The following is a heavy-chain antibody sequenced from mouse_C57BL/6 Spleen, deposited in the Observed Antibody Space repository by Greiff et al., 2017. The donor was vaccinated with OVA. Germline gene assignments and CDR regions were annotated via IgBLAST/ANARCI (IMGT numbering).Heavy chain of an antibody. Sequence: VQLQESGAELVKPGASVKISCKASGYAFSSYWMNWVKQRPGKGLEWIGQIYPGDGDTNYNGKFKGKATLTADKSSSTAYMQLSSLTSEDSAVYFCARWDDGGYFDVWGTGTTVTVSS. D-gene: IGHD4-1*01. CDR1: GYAFSSYW. V-gene: IGHV1-80*01. J-gene: IGHJ1*03. CDR2: IYPGDGDT. CDR3: ARWDDGGYFDV.